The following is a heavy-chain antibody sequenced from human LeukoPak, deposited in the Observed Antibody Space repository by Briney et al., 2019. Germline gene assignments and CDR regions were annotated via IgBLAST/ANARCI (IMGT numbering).Heavy chain of an antibody. CDR2: ISGYTGDT. CDR1: GYTFTDYD. D-gene: IGHD2-15*01. V-gene: IGHV1-18*01. J-gene: IGHJ3*01. Sequence: ASVKVSCKTSGYTFTDYDIYWVRQAPGQGLECMGWISGYTGDTKYAQILQGRFTVTTDTSTSTAYMELRSLTYDDTAVYYCARAGYCGDGGCRGGSAFDVWGQGTMVTVSS. CDR3: ARAGYCGDGGCRGGSAFDV.